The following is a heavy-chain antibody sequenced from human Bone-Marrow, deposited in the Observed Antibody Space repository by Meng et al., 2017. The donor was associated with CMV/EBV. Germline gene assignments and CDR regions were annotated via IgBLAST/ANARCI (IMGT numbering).Heavy chain of an antibody. CDR2: INHSGST. V-gene: IGHV4-34*01. CDR1: GGSFSGYY. CDR3: ARDKSGGKSPWYFAL. Sequence: SETLSLTCAVYGGSFSGYYWRWIRQPPGKGLEWIGEINHSGSTNYNPSLKSRVTISVDTSKNQFSLKLSSVTAADTAVYYCARDKSGGKSPWYFALWGRGPLVT. J-gene: IGHJ2*01. D-gene: IGHD2-15*01.